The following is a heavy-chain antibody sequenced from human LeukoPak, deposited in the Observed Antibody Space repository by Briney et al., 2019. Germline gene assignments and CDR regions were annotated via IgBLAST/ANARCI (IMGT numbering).Heavy chain of an antibody. D-gene: IGHD5-24*01. V-gene: IGHV1-46*01. CDR2: INPSGGST. CDR1: GYTFTSYY. Sequence: ASVKVSCKASGYTFTSYYMHWVRQAPGQGLEWMGIINPSGGSTSYAQKFQGRVTITADESTSTAYMELSSLRSEDTAVYYCARPPLRDGYNFLLDYWGQGTLVTVSS. CDR3: ARPPLRDGYNFLLDY. J-gene: IGHJ4*02.